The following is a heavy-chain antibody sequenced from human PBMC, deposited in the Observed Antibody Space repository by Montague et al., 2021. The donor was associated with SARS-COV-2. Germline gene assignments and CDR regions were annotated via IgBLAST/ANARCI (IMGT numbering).Heavy chain of an antibody. CDR2: ISSTGST. Sequence: SETLYLTCSVSGDSFTYFYWRWIQQSPGKGLEWIVYISSTGSTNYNPSYKSRFTISVDTSENQFSLKVTSVTAADKAVYYCARKEVQADCFDFWGHGTLVTVSS. CDR3: ARKEVQADCFDF. J-gene: IGHJ4*01. V-gene: IGHV4-59*01. CDR1: GDSFTYFY. D-gene: IGHD3-10*01.